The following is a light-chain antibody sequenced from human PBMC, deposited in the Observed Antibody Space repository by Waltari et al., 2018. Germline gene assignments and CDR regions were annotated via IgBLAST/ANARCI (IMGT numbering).Light chain of an antibody. CDR3: SSYAANNNVV. CDR1: SSDVGGYNF. J-gene: IGLJ3*02. CDR2: EVS. Sequence: QSALTQPPSASGSPGQSVTISCTGTSSDVGGYNFVSCYQQHPGKVPKVMIYEVSKRSSGFPERFSGSKSGNTASLTVAGLQAGDEADYYCSSYAANNNVVFGGGTKLTVL. V-gene: IGLV2-8*01.